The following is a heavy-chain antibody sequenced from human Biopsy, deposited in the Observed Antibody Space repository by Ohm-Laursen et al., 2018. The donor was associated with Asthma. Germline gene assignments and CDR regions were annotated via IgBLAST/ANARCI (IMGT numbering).Heavy chain of an antibody. V-gene: IGHV1-3*01. CDR3: ARTYFDFLTGQVHDAFAM. Sequence: ASVKVSCKTSGYTFINYAIHWVRQAPGHSLEWVGWINAANGNTKYSQKFQGRLTISRDTSASTAYMDLSSLRSEDTAVYYCARTYFDFLTGQVHDAFAMWGQGTMVTVSS. J-gene: IGHJ3*02. D-gene: IGHD3-9*01. CDR1: GYTFINYA. CDR2: INAANGNT.